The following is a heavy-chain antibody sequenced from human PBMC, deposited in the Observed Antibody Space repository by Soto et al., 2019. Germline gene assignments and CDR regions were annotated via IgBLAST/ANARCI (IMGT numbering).Heavy chain of an antibody. Sequence: SETLSLTCTVSGGSISSGGYYWSWIRQHPGKGLEWIGYIYYSGSTYYNPSLKSRVTISVDTSKNQFSLKLSSVTASDTAVYYCAREMATSLDYWGQGTLVTVSS. CDR1: GGSISSGGYY. J-gene: IGHJ4*02. CDR3: AREMATSLDY. D-gene: IGHD5-12*01. CDR2: IYYSGST. V-gene: IGHV4-31*03.